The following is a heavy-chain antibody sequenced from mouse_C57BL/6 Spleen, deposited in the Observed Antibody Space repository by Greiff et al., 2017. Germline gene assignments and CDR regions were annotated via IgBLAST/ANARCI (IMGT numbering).Heavy chain of an antibody. CDR1: GYTFTSYW. CDR3: ARSTGTSWFAY. Sequence: QVHVKQPGAELVKPGASVKMSCKASGYTFTSYWITWVKQRPGQGLEWIGDIYPGSGSTNYNEKFKSKATLTVDTSSSTAYMQLSSLTSEDSAVYYCARSTGTSWFAYWGQGTLVTVSA. J-gene: IGHJ3*01. CDR2: IYPGSGST. V-gene: IGHV1-55*01. D-gene: IGHD4-1*02.